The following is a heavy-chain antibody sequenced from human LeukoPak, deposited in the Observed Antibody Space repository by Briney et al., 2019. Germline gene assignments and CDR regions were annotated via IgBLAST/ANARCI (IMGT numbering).Heavy chain of an antibody. CDR2: FSGYGGST. V-gene: IGHV3-23*01. J-gene: IGHJ4*02. D-gene: IGHD2-2*01. CDR1: GFTFSSYD. Sequence: GGTLRLSCAASGFTFSSYDMSWVRQAPGKGLEWVSGFSGYGGSTYYADSVKGRFTISRDNSKNTLYLQVNSLRAEDTAVYYCAKNGRVIPAAMFYFDYWGQGTLVTVSS. CDR3: AKNGRVIPAAMFYFDY.